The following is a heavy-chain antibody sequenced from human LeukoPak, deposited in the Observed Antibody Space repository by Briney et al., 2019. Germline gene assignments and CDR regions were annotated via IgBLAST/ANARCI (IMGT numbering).Heavy chain of an antibody. CDR3: AKDPPSSVWGSYRLQFDY. D-gene: IGHD3-16*02. CDR2: ISGSGGST. CDR1: GFTFSSYA. Sequence: PGGSLRLSCAASGFTFSSYAMSWVRQAPGKGLEWVSSISGSGGSTYYADSVKGRFTISRDNSKNTLYLQMNSLRAEDTAVYYCAKDPPSSVWGSYRLQFDYWGQGTLVTVSS. V-gene: IGHV3-23*01. J-gene: IGHJ4*02.